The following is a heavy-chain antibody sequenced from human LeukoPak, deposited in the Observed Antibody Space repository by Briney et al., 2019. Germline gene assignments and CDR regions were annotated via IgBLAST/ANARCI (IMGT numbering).Heavy chain of an antibody. J-gene: IGHJ4*02. D-gene: IGHD3-22*01. CDR1: GFTFSSYA. Sequence: GGSLRLSCAASGFTFSSYAMLWVRQAPGKGLEWVAVISYDGSNKYYADSVKGRFTISRDNSKNTLYLQMNSLRAEDTAVYYCARGSGYYYALDYWGQGTLVTVSS. CDR2: ISYDGSNK. CDR3: ARGSGYYYALDY. V-gene: IGHV3-30-3*01.